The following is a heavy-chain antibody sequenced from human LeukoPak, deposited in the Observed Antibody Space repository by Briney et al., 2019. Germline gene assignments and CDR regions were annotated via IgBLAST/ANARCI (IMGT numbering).Heavy chain of an antibody. CDR3: ARGGGLAAAGTRFDY. V-gene: IGHV1-2*02. Sequence: WASVKVSCKASGYTFTAYYMHWVRQAPGQGLEWMGWIDPNGGGTKYAQNFQGRVTMARDTSISTAYMELSRLTSDGTAVYYCARGGGLAAAGTRFDYWGQGTLVTVSS. CDR1: GYTFTAYY. D-gene: IGHD6-13*01. CDR2: IDPNGGGT. J-gene: IGHJ4*02.